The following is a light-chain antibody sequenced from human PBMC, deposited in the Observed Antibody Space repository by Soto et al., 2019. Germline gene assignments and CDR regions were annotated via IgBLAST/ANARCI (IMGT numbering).Light chain of an antibody. J-gene: IGLJ2*01. CDR3: CSYAGSSIYVV. CDR2: EGS. V-gene: IGLV2-23*01. Sequence: QSALTQPASVSGSPGQSITISCTGTSSDVGSYNLVSWYQQHPGKAPKLMIYEGSKRPSGVSNRFSGSKSGNTASLTISGLQDEDEADYYCCSYAGSSIYVVFGGGTKLTVL. CDR1: SSDVGSYNL.